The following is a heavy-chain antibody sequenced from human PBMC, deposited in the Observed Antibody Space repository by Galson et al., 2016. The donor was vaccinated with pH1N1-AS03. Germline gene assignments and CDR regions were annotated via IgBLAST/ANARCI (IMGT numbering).Heavy chain of an antibody. V-gene: IGHV1-3*01. J-gene: IGHJ4*02. CDR2: INGGNGNT. D-gene: IGHD3-22*01. CDR3: ARAKTYYDQFVDY. CDR1: GYTFTNYA. Sequence: SVKVSCKASGYTFTNYAVHWVRQAPGQRLEWMGWINGGNGNTKFSRKFQGRVTLTRDTSASTAYMELSSLRSEDTAVYFCARAKTYYDQFVDYWGQGTLVTVSS.